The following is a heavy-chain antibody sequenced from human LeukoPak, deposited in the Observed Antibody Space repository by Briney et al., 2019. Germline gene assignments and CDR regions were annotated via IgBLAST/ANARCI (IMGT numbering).Heavy chain of an antibody. V-gene: IGHV3-23*01. D-gene: IGHD6-19*01. Sequence: PGGSLRLSCAASGFTFSSYGMNWVRRAPGKGLEWASGISISYSRTYYADSVKGRFTISRDNSRNTLYLQMNSLRAEDTAIYYCAKVSGQVEDWGQGTLVTVTS. CDR3: AKVSGQVED. CDR1: GFTFSSYG. CDR2: ISISYSRT. J-gene: IGHJ4*02.